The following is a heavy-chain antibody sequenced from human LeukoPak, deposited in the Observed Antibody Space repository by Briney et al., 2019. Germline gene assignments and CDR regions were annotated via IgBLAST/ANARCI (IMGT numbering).Heavy chain of an antibody. CDR2: IIPIFGTA. J-gene: IGHJ3*02. CDR3: ASRRSTGSRGAFDI. D-gene: IGHD3-10*01. CDR1: GYTFTSYY. Sequence: SVKVSCKASGYTFTSYYMHWVRQAPGQGLEWMGGIIPIFGTANYAQKFQGRVTITADKSTSTAYMELSSLRSEDTAVYYCASRRSTGSRGAFDIWGQGTMVTVSS. V-gene: IGHV1-69*06.